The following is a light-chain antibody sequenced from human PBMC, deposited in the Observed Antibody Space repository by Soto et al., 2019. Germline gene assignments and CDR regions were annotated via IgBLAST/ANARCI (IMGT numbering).Light chain of an antibody. CDR2: DVS. Sequence: QSALTQPASVSGSPGQSITISCTGTSSDVGGYNYVSWYQQHPGKAPKLIIYDVSNRPSGVSSRFSGSKSGNTASLTISGLQAEDEADYYCSSYTTSSTHWVFGGGTKLTVL. J-gene: IGLJ3*02. V-gene: IGLV2-14*01. CDR1: SSDVGGYNY. CDR3: SSYTTSSTHWV.